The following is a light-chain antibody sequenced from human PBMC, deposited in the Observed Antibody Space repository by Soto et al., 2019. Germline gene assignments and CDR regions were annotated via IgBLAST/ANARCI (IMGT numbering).Light chain of an antibody. Sequence: DIQMTQFPSTLSASVGDRVTITCRASQSISTSLAWYQQRPGKVPNLLIYEASNLQSGVPSRFSGSGSGTEFTLTINSLQPDDFATYYCHHHHSWTFGQGTKVDIK. CDR1: QSISTS. CDR3: HHHHSWT. J-gene: IGKJ1*01. V-gene: IGKV1-5*03. CDR2: EAS.